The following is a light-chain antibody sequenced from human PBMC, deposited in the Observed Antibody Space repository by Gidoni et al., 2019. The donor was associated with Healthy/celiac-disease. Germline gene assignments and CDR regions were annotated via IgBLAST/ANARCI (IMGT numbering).Light chain of an antibody. CDR2: WAS. CDR3: QQYFSSSLT. V-gene: IGKV4-1*01. CDR1: QSVLYSSNNKNY. J-gene: IGKJ4*01. Sequence: DIVMTQSPDSLAVSLGERATVNCKSSQSVLYSSNNKNYLAWYQQKPGQPPKLLIYWASTRESGVPDRFSGSGSGTDFSLTINSLQAEDMAVYYCQQYFSSSLTFGGGTKVEIK.